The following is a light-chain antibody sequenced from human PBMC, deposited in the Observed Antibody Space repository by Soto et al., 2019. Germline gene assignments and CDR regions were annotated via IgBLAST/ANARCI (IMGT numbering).Light chain of an antibody. J-gene: IGKJ1*01. V-gene: IGKV3-15*01. CDR1: QSVSSN. CDR2: GAS. CDR3: QQYNNWPPDRT. Sequence: EIVMTQSPATLSVSPGERATLSCRASQSVSSNLAWYQQKPGQAPRLLIYGASTRATGIPAGFSGSGSGTEFTLTISSLQSEDFAIYLCQQYNNWPPDRTFGQGTKVEIK.